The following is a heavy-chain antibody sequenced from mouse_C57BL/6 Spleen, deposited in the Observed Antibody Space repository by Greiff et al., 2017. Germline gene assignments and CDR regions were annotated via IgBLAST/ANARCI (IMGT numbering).Heavy chain of an antibody. V-gene: IGHV1-22*01. Sequence: EVQLQQSGPELVKPGASVKMSCKASGYTFTDYNMHWVKQSHGKSLEWIGYINPNNGGTSYNQKFKGKATLTVNKSSSTAYMHLRSLTSEDSAVDYCASSLLLHYFDYWGQGTTLTVSS. D-gene: IGHD1-2*01. J-gene: IGHJ2*01. CDR3: ASSLLLHYFDY. CDR2: INPNNGGT. CDR1: GYTFTDYN.